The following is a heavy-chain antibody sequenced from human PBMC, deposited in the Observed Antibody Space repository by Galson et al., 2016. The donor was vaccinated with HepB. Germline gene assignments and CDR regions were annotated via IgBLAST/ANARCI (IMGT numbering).Heavy chain of an antibody. J-gene: IGHJ6*02. V-gene: IGHV4-59*11. CDR1: GASISGHY. Sequence: ETLSLTCAVSGASISGHYWSWIRQPPGKGLEWIGYVHYSGTTNYNPSLKSRVSISIDTSKTHFSLRLTSLTAADTAIYFCARDGRAWVGLDVWGQGTMVIVSS. CDR3: ARDGRAWVGLDV. D-gene: IGHD3/OR15-3a*01. CDR2: VHYSGTT.